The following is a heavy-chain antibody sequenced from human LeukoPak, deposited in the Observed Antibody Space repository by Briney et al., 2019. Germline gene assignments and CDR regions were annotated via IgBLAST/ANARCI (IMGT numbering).Heavy chain of an antibody. J-gene: IGHJ3*02. Sequence: GGSLRLSCAASGLTFSNYWMSWVRQAPGKGLEWVASIKQDGSEKYYVDSVKGRFTISRENAKNSLYLQMNSLRAEDTAVCYCARQIGWRDAFDIWGQGTMVTVSS. CDR2: IKQDGSEK. V-gene: IGHV3-7*01. CDR1: GLTFSNYW. D-gene: IGHD6-19*01. CDR3: ARQIGWRDAFDI.